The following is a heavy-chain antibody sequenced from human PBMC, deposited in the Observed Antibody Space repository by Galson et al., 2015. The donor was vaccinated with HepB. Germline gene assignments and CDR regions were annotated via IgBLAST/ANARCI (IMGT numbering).Heavy chain of an antibody. CDR3: ARGPSRVRSDDILTGYEKYYYGLDV. CDR1: GGSISSGAYS. Sequence: LSLTCAVSGGSISSGAYSWSWIRQPPGKGLEWIGYIYHSGSTHYNPSLKSRVTISVERSKNQLSLKLRSVTAADTAVYYCARGPSRVRSDDILTGYEKYYYGLDVWGQGTTVTVSS. J-gene: IGHJ6*02. V-gene: IGHV4-30-2*01. D-gene: IGHD3-9*01. CDR2: IYHSGST.